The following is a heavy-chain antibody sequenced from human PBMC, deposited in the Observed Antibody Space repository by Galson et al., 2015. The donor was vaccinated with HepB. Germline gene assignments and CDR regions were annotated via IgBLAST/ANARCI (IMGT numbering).Heavy chain of an antibody. V-gene: IGHV5-51*01. CDR2: ISPGDSDA. Sequence: QSGAEVKKPGESVKISCQGSGYSFIDYWIAWVRQVPGKGLEWMGTISPGDSDARYSPSFQGQVTISADKSITTAYLQLRTLKPSDTAMFYCARSPRVGGAQRLDNWGQGTLVTVSS. CDR1: GYSFIDYW. CDR3: ARSPRVGGAQRLDN. J-gene: IGHJ4*02. D-gene: IGHD2-15*01.